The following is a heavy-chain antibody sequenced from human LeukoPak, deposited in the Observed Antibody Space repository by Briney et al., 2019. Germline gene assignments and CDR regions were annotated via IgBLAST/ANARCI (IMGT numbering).Heavy chain of an antibody. CDR3: ARYTPKKMLNGLRTFDI. Sequence: PSETLSLTCTVSGGSFSSYYWSWIRQPAGKGLEWIGRIYTSGSTNYNPSLKSRVTISEDTTKNQFSLNLTSVTAADTAVYYCARYTPKKMLNGLRTFDIWGQGTMVTVSS. V-gene: IGHV4-4*07. J-gene: IGHJ3*02. CDR1: GGSFSSYY. CDR2: IYTSGST. D-gene: IGHD5-12*01.